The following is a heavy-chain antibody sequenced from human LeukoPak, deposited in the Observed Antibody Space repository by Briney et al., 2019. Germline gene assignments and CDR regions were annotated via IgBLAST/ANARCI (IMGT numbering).Heavy chain of an antibody. Sequence: GGSLRLSCSVSGFTFSTYVMHWVRQAPGKGLEYVSAISSNEDNTYYADSVKGRFTISRDNSKNTLYLQMSSLRADDTAVYYCARGTGYWGQGTLVTVSS. J-gene: IGHJ4*02. CDR2: ISSNEDNT. CDR3: ARGTGY. V-gene: IGHV3-64D*06. CDR1: GFTFSTYV.